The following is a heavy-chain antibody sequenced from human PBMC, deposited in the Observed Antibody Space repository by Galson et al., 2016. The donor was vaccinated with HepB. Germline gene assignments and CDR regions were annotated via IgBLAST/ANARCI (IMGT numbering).Heavy chain of an antibody. V-gene: IGHV5-51*01. J-gene: IGHJ6*02. Sequence: QSGAEVKKPGETLRISCQASGYSFSSYWIAWVRQEPGKGLEWMGMVYPGDSDTKYGPSFQGHVTISADASTSIAFLQWSGLKASDTAIYYCARQRYYNFWSSFGPRGAMDVWGQGTTVTVSS. D-gene: IGHD3-3*01. CDR1: GYSFSSYW. CDR3: ARQRYYNFWSSFGPRGAMDV. CDR2: VYPGDSDT.